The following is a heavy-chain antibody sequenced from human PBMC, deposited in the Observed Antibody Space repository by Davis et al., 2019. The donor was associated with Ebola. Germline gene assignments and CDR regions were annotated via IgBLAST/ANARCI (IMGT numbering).Heavy chain of an antibody. CDR3: ARGGYFDWLDAFDI. D-gene: IGHD3-9*01. CDR1: GFTFSSYS. V-gene: IGHV3-21*01. CDR2: ISSSSSYI. J-gene: IGHJ3*02. Sequence: GGSLRLSCAASGFTFSSYSMNWVRQAPGKGLEWVSSISSSSSYIYYADSVKGRFTISRDNSKSMMFLQMNSLRAEDTAVYYCARGGYFDWLDAFDIWGQGTLDTVSS.